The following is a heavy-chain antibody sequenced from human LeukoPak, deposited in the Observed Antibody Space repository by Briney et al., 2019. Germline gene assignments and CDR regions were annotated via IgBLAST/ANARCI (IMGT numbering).Heavy chain of an antibody. J-gene: IGHJ4*02. CDR2: ISSSSFFI. V-gene: IGHV3-21*01. Sequence: GGSLRLSCVASGFTFSTYTMNWVRQAPGKGLEWVSSISSSSFFISYADSVKGRFTISRDNAKNSLYLQMNSLRAEDTAVYYCASPQQLVLGGQGTLVTVSS. CDR3: ASPQQLVL. CDR1: GFTFSTYT. D-gene: IGHD6-13*01.